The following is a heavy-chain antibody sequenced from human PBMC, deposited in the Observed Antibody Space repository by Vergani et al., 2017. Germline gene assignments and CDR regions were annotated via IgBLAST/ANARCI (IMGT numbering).Heavy chain of an antibody. J-gene: IGHJ4*02. D-gene: IGHD3-22*01. V-gene: IGHV1-2*02. CDR3: ARGKKTADSSGIAYFFDY. Sequence: VQLVESGAEVKKPGASVKVSCKASGYTFTGYYMHWVRQAPGQGLEWMGWINPNSGGTNYAQKFQGRVTMTRDTSISTAYMELSRLRSEDTAVYYCARGKKTADSSGIAYFFDYWGQGTLVTVSS. CDR1: GYTFTGYY. CDR2: INPNSGGT.